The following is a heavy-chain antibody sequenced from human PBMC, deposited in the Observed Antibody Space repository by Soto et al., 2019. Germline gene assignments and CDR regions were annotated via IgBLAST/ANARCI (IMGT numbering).Heavy chain of an antibody. CDR3: ARDDLAYHFGQLLCDI. Sequence: GASVKVSCKASGGTFSSYAISWVRQAPGQGLEWMGGIIPIFGTANYAQKFQGGVTITADESTSTAYMELSSLRSEDTAVYYCARDDLAYHFGQLLCDIWGQGTMVTVSS. CDR1: GGTFSSYA. D-gene: IGHD3-10*01. J-gene: IGHJ3*02. CDR2: IIPIFGTA. V-gene: IGHV1-69*13.